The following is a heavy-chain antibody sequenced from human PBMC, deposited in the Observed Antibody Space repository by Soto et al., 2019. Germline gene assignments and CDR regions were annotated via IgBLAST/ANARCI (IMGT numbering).Heavy chain of an antibody. D-gene: IGHD2-2*03. CDR1: GSSISSYY. CDR3: AREGNLGRWIQPLDS. CDR2: IYYSGST. J-gene: IGHJ4*02. Sequence: SETLSLTCTVSGSSISSYYWSWIRQPPGKGLEWIGYIYYSGSTNYNPSLKSRVTISVDTSKNQFSLKLNSVTAADTAVYYCAREGNLGRWIQPLDSWGQGTLVTVSS. V-gene: IGHV4-59*01.